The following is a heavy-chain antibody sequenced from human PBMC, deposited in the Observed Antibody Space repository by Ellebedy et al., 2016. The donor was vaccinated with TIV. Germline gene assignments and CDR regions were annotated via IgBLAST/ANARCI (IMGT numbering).Heavy chain of an antibody. CDR2: IYYSGST. D-gene: IGHD2-15*01. CDR3: ARARVNRDIAYGNWFDP. Sequence: SETLSLTXTVSGDSISSGDHCWSWIRQYPGKGLEWIGNIYYSGSTYYNPSLKSRLTISVDTSKSQFSLRLSSVTAADTALYYCARARVNRDIAYGNWFDPWGQGTLVTVSS. J-gene: IGHJ5*02. CDR1: GDSISSGDHC. V-gene: IGHV4-31*03.